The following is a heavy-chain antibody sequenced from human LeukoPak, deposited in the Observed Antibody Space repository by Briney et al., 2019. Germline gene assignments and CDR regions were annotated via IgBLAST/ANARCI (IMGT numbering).Heavy chain of an antibody. CDR2: ISKNVITK. CDR1: GFIFSTYS. CDR3: VRDPHSLDV. Sequence: GGSLRLSXAASGFIFSTYSMNWVRQAPGKGLEWVAYISKNVITKHYAESVEGRFAISRDNARDSLYLQMNTLRVEDTAVYYCVRDPHSLDVWGKGTTVTVSS. D-gene: IGHD1-26*01. V-gene: IGHV3-48*01. J-gene: IGHJ6*04.